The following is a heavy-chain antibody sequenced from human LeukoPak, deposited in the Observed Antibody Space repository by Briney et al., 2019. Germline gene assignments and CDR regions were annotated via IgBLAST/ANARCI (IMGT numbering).Heavy chain of an antibody. Sequence: PSETLSLTCTVSGGSISGYYWSWIRQPAGKGPEWMGRINTSGTTRYYPPLKSRVTMSVDTSKNQFSLKLTSVTAADTAVYYCARGLSASYDFNWFDSWGQGTLVTVSS. J-gene: IGHJ5*01. V-gene: IGHV4-4*07. CDR2: INTSGTT. CDR1: GGSISGYY. D-gene: IGHD2/OR15-2a*01. CDR3: ARGLSASYDFNWFDS.